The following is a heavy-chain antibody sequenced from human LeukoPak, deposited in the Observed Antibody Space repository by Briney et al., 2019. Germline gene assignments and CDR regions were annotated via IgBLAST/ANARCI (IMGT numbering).Heavy chain of an antibody. Sequence: GASVKVSCKASGYTFTSYYMHWVRQAPGQGLEWMGIINPSGGSTSYAQKFPGRVTMTRDMSTSTVYMELSSLRSEDTAVYYCARSRASGYSYGSPFDYWGQGTLVTVSS. CDR2: INPSGGST. CDR1: GYTFTSYY. J-gene: IGHJ4*02. CDR3: ARSRASGYSYGSPFDY. D-gene: IGHD5-18*01. V-gene: IGHV1-46*01.